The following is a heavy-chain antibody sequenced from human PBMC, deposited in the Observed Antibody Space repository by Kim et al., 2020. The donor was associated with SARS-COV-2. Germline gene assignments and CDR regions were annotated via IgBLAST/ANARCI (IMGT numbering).Heavy chain of an antibody. D-gene: IGHD3-10*01. V-gene: IGHV3-48*03. Sequence: GGSLRLSCAASGFNFSTYEINWVRQPPGKGLEWISYISNSGSATYYAESVKGRFAISRDNAKNSLTLQINSLRVEDTATYYCTRGWLGRADHWGQGTLVTVSS. CDR3: TRGWLGRADH. J-gene: IGHJ5*02. CDR1: GFNFSTYE. CDR2: ISNSGSAT.